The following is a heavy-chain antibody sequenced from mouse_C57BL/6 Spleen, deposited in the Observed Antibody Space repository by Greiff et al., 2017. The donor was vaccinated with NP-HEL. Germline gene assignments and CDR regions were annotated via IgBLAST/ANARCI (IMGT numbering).Heavy chain of an antibody. J-gene: IGHJ4*01. V-gene: IGHV5-4*01. CDR3: ARAPGYDDAMDY. CDR1: GFTFSSYA. CDR2: ISDGGSYT. Sequence: DVQLVESGGGLVKPGGSLKLSCAASGFTFSSYAMSWVRQTPEKRLEWVATISDGGSYTYYPDNVKGRFTISRDNAQNNLYLHMSHLKSEDTAMYYCARAPGYDDAMDYWGQGTSVTVSS. D-gene: IGHD1-2*01.